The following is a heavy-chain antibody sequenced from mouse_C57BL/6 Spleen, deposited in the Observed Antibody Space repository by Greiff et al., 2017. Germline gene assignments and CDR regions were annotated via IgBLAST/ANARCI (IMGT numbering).Heavy chain of an antibody. D-gene: IGHD4-1*02. Sequence: EVKLVESGPGLVKPSQSLSLTCSVTGYSITSGYYWNWIRQFPGNKLEWMGYISYDGSNNYNPSLKNRISITRDTSKNQFFLKLNSVTTEDTATYYCARGNWDDWYFDVWGTGTTVTVSS. V-gene: IGHV3-6*01. J-gene: IGHJ1*03. CDR1: GYSITSGYY. CDR2: ISYDGSN. CDR3: ARGNWDDWYFDV.